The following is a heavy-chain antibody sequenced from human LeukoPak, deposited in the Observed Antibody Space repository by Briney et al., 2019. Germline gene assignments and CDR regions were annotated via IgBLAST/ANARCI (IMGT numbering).Heavy chain of an antibody. CDR2: ISAYNGNT. D-gene: IGHD1-26*01. Sequence: GASVKVSCKASGYTFTSYGISWVRQAPGQGLEWMGWISAYNGNTNYAQKLQGRVTMTTDTSTSTAYMELRSLRSDDTAVYYCARGGAGGIVGAIGAFDIWGQGTMVTVSS. CDR1: GYTFTSYG. V-gene: IGHV1-18*01. CDR3: ARGGAGGIVGAIGAFDI. J-gene: IGHJ3*02.